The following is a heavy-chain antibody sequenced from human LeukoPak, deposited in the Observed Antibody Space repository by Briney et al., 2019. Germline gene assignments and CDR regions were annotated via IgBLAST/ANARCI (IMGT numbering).Heavy chain of an antibody. CDR1: GFTFGDYG. V-gene: IGHV3-9*01. CDR3: AKDAGVGSSSLSYYWYIDF. J-gene: IGHJ6*03. CDR2: INGASGHK. D-gene: IGHD6-6*01. Sequence: GGSLRLSCAASGFTFGDYGMHWVRQAPGKGLDWAPSINGASGHKAYAASVEGRFTISRDNTKNFLYLQMSSLRPDDTAFYYCAKDAGVGSSSLSYYWYIDFWGKGTTVIVSS.